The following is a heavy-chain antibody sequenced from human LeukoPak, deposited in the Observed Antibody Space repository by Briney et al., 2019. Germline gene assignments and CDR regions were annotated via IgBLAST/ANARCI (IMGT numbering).Heavy chain of an antibody. CDR2: IYYSGST. CDR1: GGSISSSSYY. Sequence: PSETLSLTCTVSGGSISSSSYYWGWIRQPPGKGLEWIGSIYYSGSTYYNPSLKSRVTISVDTSKNEFSLKLSSVTAADTAVYYCARCSGWYYFDYWGQGTLVTVSS. J-gene: IGHJ4*02. CDR3: ARCSGWYYFDY. V-gene: IGHV4-39*01. D-gene: IGHD6-19*01.